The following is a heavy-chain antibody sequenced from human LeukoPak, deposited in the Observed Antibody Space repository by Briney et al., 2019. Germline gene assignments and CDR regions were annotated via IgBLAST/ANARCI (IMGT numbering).Heavy chain of an antibody. CDR1: GFTFNTFN. Sequence: GGSLRLSCAASGFTFNTFNMNWVRQAPGKGLEWVSSITSGGDYIYYADSVKGRFTTSRDNAKNSLSLQLNSLRVEDTAVYYCARGHYDVLATSYKWTPDYWGQGTLVTVSS. J-gene: IGHJ4*02. CDR2: ITSGGDYI. D-gene: IGHD3-9*01. CDR3: ARGHYDVLATSYKWTPDY. V-gene: IGHV3-21*01.